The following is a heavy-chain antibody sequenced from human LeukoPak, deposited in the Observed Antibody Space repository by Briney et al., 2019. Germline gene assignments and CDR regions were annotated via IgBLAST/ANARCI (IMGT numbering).Heavy chain of an antibody. D-gene: IGHD1-1*01. V-gene: IGHV3-21*01. Sequence: GVSVRLSCAASGFTFRNYWMRWVRQAPGEGLEWVSSISKSSDYIQYADSVKGRFNISRDNAKNSLDLQMNSLRAEDTAVYYCARLGATGSSLYMDVWGKGTTVTDSS. CDR2: ISKSSDYI. J-gene: IGHJ6*03. CDR3: ARLGATGSSLYMDV. CDR1: GFTFRNYW.